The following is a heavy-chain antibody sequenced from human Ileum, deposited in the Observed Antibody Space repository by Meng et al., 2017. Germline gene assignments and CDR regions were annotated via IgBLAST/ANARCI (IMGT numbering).Heavy chain of an antibody. CDR1: GFTFSKYW. CDR2: INRDGTST. D-gene: IGHD1-26*01. Sequence: EVQLVESGGGLVQPGGSLRLSCAASGFTFSKYWMHWVRQVPGKGLVWVSRINRDGTSTSYADSLEGRFSISRGNAKNTLYLQMNNLRPEDTAVYYCSRDLSSEWELVGWGQGTLVTVSS. V-gene: IGHV3-74*01. CDR3: SRDLSSEWELVG. J-gene: IGHJ4*02.